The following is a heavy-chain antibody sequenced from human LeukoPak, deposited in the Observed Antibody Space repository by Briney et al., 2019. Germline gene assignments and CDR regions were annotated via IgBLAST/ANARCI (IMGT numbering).Heavy chain of an antibody. CDR2: INPNSGGT. V-gene: IGHV1-2*02. J-gene: IGHJ5*02. D-gene: IGHD6-13*01. CDR3: ARYSSSWDWFDP. Sequence: ASVKVSCKASGYTSTGYYMHWVRQAPGQGLEWMGWINPNSGGTNYAQKFQGRVTMTRDTSISTAYMELSRLRSDDTAVYYCARYSSSWDWFDPWGQGTLVTVSS. CDR1: GYTSTGYY.